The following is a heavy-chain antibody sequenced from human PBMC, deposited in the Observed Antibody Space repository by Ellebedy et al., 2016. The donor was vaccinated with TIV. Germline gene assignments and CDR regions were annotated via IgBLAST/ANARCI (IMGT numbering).Heavy chain of an antibody. CDR1: GYTFSSFG. V-gene: IGHV1-18*04. Sequence: AASVKVSCKASGYTFSSFGISWVRQAPGQGLEWMAWLSAYNGDTNYAQTFQGRVNVTRDTSTNTAYMELRSLRSDDTAIYYCARHRSGWSEPFDYWGQGTLVSVSS. CDR2: LSAYNGDT. CDR3: ARHRSGWSEPFDY. J-gene: IGHJ4*02. D-gene: IGHD6-25*01.